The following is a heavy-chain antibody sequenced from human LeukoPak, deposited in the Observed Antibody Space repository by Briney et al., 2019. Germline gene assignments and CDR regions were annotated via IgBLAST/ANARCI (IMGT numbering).Heavy chain of an antibody. D-gene: IGHD6-13*01. CDR3: ARDGPGYSSSWSFTNFDY. Sequence: PGGSLRLSCAASGFTFSSYAMSWVRQAPGKGLEWVSAISGSGGSTYYADSVKGRFTISRDNSKNTLYLQMNSLRAEDTAVYYCARDGPGYSSSWSFTNFDYWGQGTLVTVSS. J-gene: IGHJ4*02. CDR2: ISGSGGST. V-gene: IGHV3-23*01. CDR1: GFTFSSYA.